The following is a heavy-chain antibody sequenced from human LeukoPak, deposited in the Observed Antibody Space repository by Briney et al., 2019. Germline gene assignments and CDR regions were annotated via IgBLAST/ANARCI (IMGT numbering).Heavy chain of an antibody. CDR1: GGSISSYY. D-gene: IGHD3-22*01. Sequence: PSETLSLTCTVSGGSISSYYWNWIRQPPGKGLEWIGYIYYSGSTNYNPSPKSRVTISVDTSKNQFSLKLSSVTAADTAVYYCARTDSSGYYYWFDPWGQGTLVTVSS. J-gene: IGHJ5*02. CDR2: IYYSGST. V-gene: IGHV4-59*08. CDR3: ARTDSSGYYYWFDP.